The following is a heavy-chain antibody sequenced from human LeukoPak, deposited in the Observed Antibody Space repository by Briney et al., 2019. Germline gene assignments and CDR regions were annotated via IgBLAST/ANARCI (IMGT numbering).Heavy chain of an antibody. CDR1: GFTFSSYD. D-gene: IGHD2-15*01. J-gene: IGHJ5*02. V-gene: IGHV3-48*01. CDR3: ARGLPLFDP. CDR2: ISISSSTI. Sequence: TGGSLRLSCAASGFTFSSYDMNWIRQAPGKGLEWVSYISISSSTIYYADSVKGRFTISRDNAKNSLYLQMNSLRAEDTAIYYCARGLPLFDPWGQGTLVTVSS.